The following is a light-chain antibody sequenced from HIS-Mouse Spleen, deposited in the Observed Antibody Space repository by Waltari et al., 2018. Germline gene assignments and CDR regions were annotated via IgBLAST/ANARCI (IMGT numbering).Light chain of an antibody. CDR2: RNN. CDR3: AAWDDSLSGPV. J-gene: IGLJ3*02. CDR1: SPNTESNY. Sequence: QSVLTQPPSASGTPGRGVTIPCSGSSPNTESNYVSWYQQLPGTAPKLLIYRNNQRPSGVPDRFSGSKSGTSASLAISGLRSEDEADYYCAAWDDSLSGPVFGGGTKLTVL. V-gene: IGLV1-47*01.